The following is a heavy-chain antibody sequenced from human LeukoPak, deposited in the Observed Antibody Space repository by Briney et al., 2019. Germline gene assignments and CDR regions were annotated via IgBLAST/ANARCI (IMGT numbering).Heavy chain of an antibody. CDR3: AREGTAMVSFDY. J-gene: IGHJ4*02. D-gene: IGHD5-18*01. V-gene: IGHV3-48*03. CDR1: GFTFSSYE. Sequence: PGGPLRLSCAASGFTFSSYEMNWVRQAPGKGLEWVSYISSGGNTIYYADSVKGRFTISRDNAKNSLYLQMNCLRAEDTAVYYCAREGTAMVSFDYWGQGTLVTVSS. CDR2: ISSGGNTI.